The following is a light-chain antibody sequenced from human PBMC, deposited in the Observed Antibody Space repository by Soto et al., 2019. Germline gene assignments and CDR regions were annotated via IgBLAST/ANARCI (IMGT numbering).Light chain of an antibody. V-gene: IGLV2-14*01. CDR1: SSDVGGYDF. CDR2: DVS. J-gene: IGLJ2*01. CDR3: TSYTRSDIGV. Sequence: QSALTQPASVSGSPGQSITISCTGTSSDVGGYDFVSWYQQRPGKAPKLIIYDVSNRPSGVSNRFSGSKSGNTASLTISGLQAEDEADYYCTSYTRSDIGVVGGGTKLTVL.